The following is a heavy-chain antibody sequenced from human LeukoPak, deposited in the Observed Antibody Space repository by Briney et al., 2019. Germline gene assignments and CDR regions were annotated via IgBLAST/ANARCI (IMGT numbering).Heavy chain of an antibody. Sequence: SETLSLTCTVSGGSISSYYWSWIRQPPGKGLEWIGYIYYSGSTNYNPSLKSRVTISVDTSKNQFSLKLSSVTAADTAVYYCARDAPARGYSYGYLDLWGRGTLVTVS. CDR2: IYYSGST. V-gene: IGHV4-59*01. J-gene: IGHJ2*01. CDR1: GGSISSYY. CDR3: ARDAPARGYSYGYLDL. D-gene: IGHD5-18*01.